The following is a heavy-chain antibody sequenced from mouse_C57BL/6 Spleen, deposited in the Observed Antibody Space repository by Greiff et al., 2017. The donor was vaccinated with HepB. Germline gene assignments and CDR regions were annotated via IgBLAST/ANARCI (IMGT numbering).Heavy chain of an antibody. CDR2: INPNNGGT. D-gene: IGHD3-2*02. J-gene: IGHJ1*03. CDR3: ARRGYAYWYFDV. Sequence: EVQLVESGPELVKPGASVKIPCKASGYTFTDYNMDWVKQSHGKSLEWIGDINPNNGGTIYNQKFKGKATLTVDKSSSTAYMELRSLTSEDTAVYYCARRGYAYWYFDVWGTGTTVTVSS. CDR1: GYTFTDYN. V-gene: IGHV1-18*01.